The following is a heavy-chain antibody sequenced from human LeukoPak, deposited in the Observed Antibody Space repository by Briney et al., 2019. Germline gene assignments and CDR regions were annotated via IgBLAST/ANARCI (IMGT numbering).Heavy chain of an antibody. Sequence: GGSLRLSCAASGFAFSGYWMSWVRQAPGKGLEWVANIKEDGNEQYYVDSVRGRFTISRDNARDSLYLQVNSLRVEDTAVYYCGRDGNPIDHWGQGTLVTVSS. J-gene: IGHJ4*02. CDR2: IKEDGNEQ. D-gene: IGHD1-14*01. V-gene: IGHV3-7*05. CDR1: GFAFSGYW. CDR3: GRDGNPIDH.